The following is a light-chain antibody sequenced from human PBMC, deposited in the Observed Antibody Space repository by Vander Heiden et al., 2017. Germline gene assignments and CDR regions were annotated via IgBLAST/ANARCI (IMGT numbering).Light chain of an antibody. CDR2: AAS. V-gene: IGKV3-20*01. Sequence: EIVLTQSPGTLSLSPGERATLSCRASQSGSSSLAWYQHKPGQAPRLLIYAASTRATGIPDRFSGSGSGTDFTLTFSRLEPEDFAVYYCQQYGSSPFTFGQGTNLEIK. CDR3: QQYGSSPFT. CDR1: QSGSSS. J-gene: IGKJ2*01.